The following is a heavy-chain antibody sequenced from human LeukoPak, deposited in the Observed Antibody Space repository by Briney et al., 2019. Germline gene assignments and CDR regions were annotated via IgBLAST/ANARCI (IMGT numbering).Heavy chain of an antibody. D-gene: IGHD4-17*01. CDR1: GGSFSGYY. Sequence: SETLSLTCAVYGGSFSGYYWSWIRQPPGKGLEWIGEINHSGSTNYNPSLKSRVTISVDTSKNQFSLKLSSVTAADTAVYYCVLADYGDSCYFDYWGQGTLVTVSS. J-gene: IGHJ4*02. CDR2: INHSGST. V-gene: IGHV4-34*01. CDR3: VLADYGDSCYFDY.